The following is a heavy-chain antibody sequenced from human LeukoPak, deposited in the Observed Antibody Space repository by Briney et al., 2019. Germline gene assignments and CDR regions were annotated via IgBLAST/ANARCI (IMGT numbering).Heavy chain of an antibody. CDR3: ARVGSSSSYYYYYMDV. D-gene: IGHD6-6*01. Sequence: SVKVSCKASGYTFTRFGISWVRQAPGQGLEWMGGIIPIFGTANYAQKFQGRVTITTDESTSTAYMELSSLRSEDTAVYYCARVGSSSSYYYYYMDVWSKGTRSPSP. CDR1: GYTFTRFG. J-gene: IGHJ6*03. CDR2: IIPIFGTA. V-gene: IGHV1-69*05.